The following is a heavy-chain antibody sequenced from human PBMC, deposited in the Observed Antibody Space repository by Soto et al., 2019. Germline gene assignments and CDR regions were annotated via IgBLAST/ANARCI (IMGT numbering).Heavy chain of an antibody. CDR1: GGSIRTHY. Sequence: QVQLQESGPGRVEPSETLSLTCSVSGGSIRTHYWHWIRQPPGGGLEWIAYIHYSGVTNYSPSLRGRVSISIDRSKNEFSLKVSSVTAADTAVYYCARDRAEGTSSTPAGGMDVWGLGTTVTVSS. V-gene: IGHV4-59*11. J-gene: IGHJ6*02. CDR2: IHYSGVT. D-gene: IGHD1-26*01. CDR3: ARDRAEGTSSTPAGGMDV.